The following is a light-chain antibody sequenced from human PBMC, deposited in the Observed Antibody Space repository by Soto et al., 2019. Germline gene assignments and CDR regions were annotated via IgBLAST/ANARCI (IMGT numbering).Light chain of an antibody. J-gene: IGLJ3*02. CDR3: NSYAGSNNWV. V-gene: IGLV2-8*01. CDR2: EVN. CDR1: SSDVGGYKY. Sequence: QSALTQPPSASGSPGQSVTISCTGTSSDVGGYKYVSWYQQHPGKGPKLMIFEVNKRPSGVPDRFSGSKSGNTASLTVSGLQAEDEADYYCNSYAGSNNWVFGGGTKVTVL.